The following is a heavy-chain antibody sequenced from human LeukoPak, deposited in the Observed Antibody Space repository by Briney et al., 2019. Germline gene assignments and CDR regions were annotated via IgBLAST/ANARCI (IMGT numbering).Heavy chain of an antibody. V-gene: IGHV3-7*04. Sequence: GGSLRLSCAAPGFTFTSYWMTWVRQAPGKGLEWVASINQDGSEKYYVDSVKGRFTISRDNAKNSLYLQMNSLRAEDTAVFYCARNRVSLDYWGQGTLVTVSS. CDR3: ARNRVSLDY. J-gene: IGHJ4*02. CDR2: INQDGSEK. CDR1: GFTFTSYW. D-gene: IGHD2/OR15-2a*01.